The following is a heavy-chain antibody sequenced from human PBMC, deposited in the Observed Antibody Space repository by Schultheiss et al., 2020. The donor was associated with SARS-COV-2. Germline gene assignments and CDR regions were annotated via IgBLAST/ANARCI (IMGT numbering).Heavy chain of an antibody. CDR1: GGSISSGGYY. CDR3: ARDPGGRYSYGEGYFDY. CDR2: IYYSGST. Sequence: SETLSLTCTVSGGSISSGGYYWSWIRQPPGKGLEWIGYIYYSGSTNYNPSLKSRVTISVDTSKNQFSLKLSSVTAADTAVYYCARDPGGRYSYGEGYFDYWGQGTLVTVSS. V-gene: IGHV4-61*08. D-gene: IGHD5-18*01. J-gene: IGHJ4*02.